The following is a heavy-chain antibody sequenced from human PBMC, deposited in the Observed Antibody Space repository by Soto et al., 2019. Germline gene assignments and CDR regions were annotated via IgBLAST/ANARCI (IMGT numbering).Heavy chain of an antibody. CDR2: IFHTGSA. CDR1: GGSVNNGSYS. J-gene: IGHJ5*02. V-gene: IGHV4-30-2*01. D-gene: IGHD3-10*01. CDR3: ARGRSNWDKSWFDH. Sequence: SXETLSLTCNVAGGSVNNGSYSWSWIRQPPGKGLEWIGYIFHTGSAYYNPSLKSRVILSVDRSKNQFSLRLTSVTAADTAIYYCARGRSNWDKSWFDHWGQGTLATVSS.